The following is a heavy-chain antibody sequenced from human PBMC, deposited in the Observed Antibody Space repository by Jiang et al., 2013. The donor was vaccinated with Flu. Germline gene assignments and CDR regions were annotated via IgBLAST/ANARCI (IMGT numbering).Heavy chain of an antibody. D-gene: IGHD2-2*01. Sequence: VQLLESGGGLVQPGGSLRLSCAASGFTFSTYPLGWVRQAPGEGLEWVSAIGASGTVTFYADSVKGRFIMSRDNSRNRVYLEMNTLRAEDTAMYYCSKAASTFLRDGMDVWGPGTSVTVSS. J-gene: IGHJ6*02. CDR1: GFTFSTYP. V-gene: IGHV3-23*01. CDR3: SKAASTFLRDGMDV. CDR2: IGASGTVT.